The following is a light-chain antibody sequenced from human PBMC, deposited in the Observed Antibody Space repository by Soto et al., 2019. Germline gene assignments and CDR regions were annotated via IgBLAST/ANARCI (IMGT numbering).Light chain of an antibody. V-gene: IGLV1-40*01. CDR2: GNG. J-gene: IGLJ1*01. Sequence: QSVLTQPPSVSGAPGQRVTISCTGSSSNIGAGHDVHWYQQLPGTAPKLLIYGNGNRPSGVPDRFYGSKSGTSASLAITGLQADDEADYYCQSYDNSLSGSGVFGTGTKLTVL. CDR3: QSYDNSLSGSGV. CDR1: SSNIGAGHD.